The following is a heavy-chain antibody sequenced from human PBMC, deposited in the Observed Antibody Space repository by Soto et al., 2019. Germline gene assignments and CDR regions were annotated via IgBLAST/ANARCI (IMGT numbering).Heavy chain of an antibody. J-gene: IGHJ4*02. D-gene: IGHD2-21*02. CDR1: GFTFSTYA. Sequence: QVHLVESGGGVVQPGQSLRLSCAASGFTFSTYAMHWLRQAPGKGLEWVAIISYDSTNKFYADSVKGRFTISRDNSKSTLYLQMNSLRPEDTAVYYCAKTAPGGRCSGDCYADYWGQGTLVTVSS. CDR3: AKTAPGGRCSGDCYADY. CDR2: ISYDSTNK. V-gene: IGHV3-30*18.